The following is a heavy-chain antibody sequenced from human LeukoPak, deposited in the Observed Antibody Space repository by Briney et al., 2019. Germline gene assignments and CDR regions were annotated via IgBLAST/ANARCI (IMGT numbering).Heavy chain of an antibody. Sequence: PGGSLRLSCAASGFTFNSYWMTWVRQAPGKGLEWVANIKQDGSEKYYVASVKGRFTISRDNAKNSLYLQMNSLRAEDTAVYYCARAMDYWGQGTLVTVSS. J-gene: IGHJ4*02. V-gene: IGHV3-7*01. CDR3: ARAMDY. CDR2: IKQDGSEK. CDR1: GFTFNSYW.